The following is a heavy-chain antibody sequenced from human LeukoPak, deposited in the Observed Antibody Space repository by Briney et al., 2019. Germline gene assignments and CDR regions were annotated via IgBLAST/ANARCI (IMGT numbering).Heavy chain of an antibody. V-gene: IGHV3-23*01. CDR2: ISGSGGST. CDR3: AKDPNWEQPPDYFDY. J-gene: IGHJ4*02. Sequence: PGGSLRLSCAASGFTFSSYAMSWVRQAPGKGLEWVSAISGSGGSTYYADSVKGRFTISRDNYKNTLYLQMNSLRAEDTAVYYCAKDPNWEQPPDYFDYWGQGTLVTVSS. D-gene: IGHD1-26*01. CDR1: GFTFSSYA.